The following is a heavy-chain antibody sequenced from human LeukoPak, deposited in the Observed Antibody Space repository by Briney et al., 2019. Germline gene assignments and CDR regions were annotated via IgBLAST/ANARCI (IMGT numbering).Heavy chain of an antibody. CDR3: ASGEVVAPADTDITSGMDV. CDR1: GGSVSSGSYY. CDR2: IYYSGST. Sequence: SETLSLTCTVSGGSVSSGSYYWSWIRQPPGKGLEWIGYIYYSGSTNYNPSLKSRVTISVDTSKNQFSLKLSSVTAADTAVYYCASGEVVAPADTDITSGMDVWGQGTTVTVSS. J-gene: IGHJ6*02. D-gene: IGHD2-2*01. V-gene: IGHV4-61*01.